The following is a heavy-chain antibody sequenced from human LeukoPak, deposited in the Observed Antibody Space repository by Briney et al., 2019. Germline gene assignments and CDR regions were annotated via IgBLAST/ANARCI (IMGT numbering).Heavy chain of an antibody. D-gene: IGHD6-13*01. Sequence: QSGGSLRLSCAASESIVSGNYMTWVRQAPGKGLEWVANIKEDGSEKKYVDSVKGRFTISRDNAKNSLYLQMNSLRAEDTAIYYCARDLDSTSWWNWFDPWGQGTLVTVSS. V-gene: IGHV3-7*01. J-gene: IGHJ5*02. CDR3: ARDLDSTSWWNWFDP. CDR1: ESIVSGNY. CDR2: IKEDGSEK.